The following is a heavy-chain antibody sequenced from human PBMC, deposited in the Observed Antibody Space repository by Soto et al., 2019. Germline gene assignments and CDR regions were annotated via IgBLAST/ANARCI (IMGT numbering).Heavy chain of an antibody. D-gene: IGHD2-15*01. CDR2: IYYSGST. J-gene: IGHJ6*03. V-gene: IGHV4-39*01. CDR1: GGSISSSSYY. Sequence: SETLSLTCTVSGGSISSSSYYWGWIRQPPGKGLEWIGSIYYSGSTYYNPSLKSRVTISVDTSKNQFSLKLSSVTAADTAVYYCARGLVKYYYYYYMDVWGKGTTVTVSS. CDR3: ARGLVKYYYYYYMDV.